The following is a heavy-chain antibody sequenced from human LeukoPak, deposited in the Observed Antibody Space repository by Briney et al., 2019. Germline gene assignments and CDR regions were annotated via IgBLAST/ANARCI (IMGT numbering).Heavy chain of an antibody. Sequence: PGASVKVSCKASGYTFTSYYMHWVRQAPGQGLEWMGIINPSGGTTAYAPKLQGRVTMTTDTPTSTAYMELRSLRSDDTAVYYCARDREQSFDPWGQGTLVTVSS. CDR1: GYTFTSYY. V-gene: IGHV1-46*01. CDR2: INPSGGTT. D-gene: IGHD1/OR15-1a*01. J-gene: IGHJ5*02. CDR3: ARDREQSFDP.